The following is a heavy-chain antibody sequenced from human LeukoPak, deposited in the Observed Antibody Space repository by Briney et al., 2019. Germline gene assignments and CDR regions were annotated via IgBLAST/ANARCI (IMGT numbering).Heavy chain of an antibody. Sequence: ASVKVSCKVSGYTLTELSMHWVRQAPGKGLEWMGGFDPEDGETIYAQKFQGRVTMTEDTSTDTAYMELSSLRSEDTAVYYCATGIAASYAFDIWGQGTMVTVSS. J-gene: IGHJ3*02. D-gene: IGHD6-6*01. CDR1: GYTLTELS. CDR2: FDPEDGET. V-gene: IGHV1-24*01. CDR3: ATGIAASYAFDI.